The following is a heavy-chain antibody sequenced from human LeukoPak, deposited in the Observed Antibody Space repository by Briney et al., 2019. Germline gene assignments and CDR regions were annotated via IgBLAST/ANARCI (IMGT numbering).Heavy chain of an antibody. D-gene: IGHD6-19*01. V-gene: IGHV4-59*03. Sequence: SETLSLTCTVSGGSISSYYRSWIRQPPGNGLEWIGYVYYSGSTNYNPSLSVDTSKNQFSLKLSSVTAADTAVYDASSGWRIGIWGQGTMVTVSS. CDR3: SSGWRIGI. CDR2: VYYSGST. CDR1: GGSISSYY. J-gene: IGHJ3*02.